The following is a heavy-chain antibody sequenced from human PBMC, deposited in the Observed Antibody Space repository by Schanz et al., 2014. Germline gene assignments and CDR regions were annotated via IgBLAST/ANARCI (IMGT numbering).Heavy chain of an antibody. J-gene: IGHJ4*02. Sequence: QVQLQESGPGLVKPSETLSLMCTVSGGSMDTHYWGWIRQPPGKGLEWIAFIYSSGIANYNPSLGGRATISVDTSKTQSSRRLPSVTAADTATYYCARRVVPATMGLYFDLWGQGTLVTVSS. CDR1: GGSMDTHY. D-gene: IGHD2-21*01. CDR3: ARRVVPATMGLYFDL. V-gene: IGHV4-4*08. CDR2: IYSSGIA.